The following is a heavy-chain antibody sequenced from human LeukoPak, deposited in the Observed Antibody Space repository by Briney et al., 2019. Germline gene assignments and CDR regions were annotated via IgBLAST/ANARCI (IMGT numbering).Heavy chain of an antibody. CDR2: FGSDLSFR. Sequence: GGSLRLSCAGSGFTFSHYSMNWVRQAPGKGLEWVASFGSDLSFRSYADSVKGRFTISRDNSKNTLYLQMNSLRAEDTAVYYCAKRGVGIAAAIDYWGQGTLVTVSS. CDR3: AKRGVGIAAAIDY. V-gene: IGHV3-21*04. CDR1: GFTFSHYS. D-gene: IGHD6-13*01. J-gene: IGHJ4*02.